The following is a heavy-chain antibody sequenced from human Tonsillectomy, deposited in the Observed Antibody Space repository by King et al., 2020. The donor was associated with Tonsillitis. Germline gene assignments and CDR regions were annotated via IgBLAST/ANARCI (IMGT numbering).Heavy chain of an antibody. V-gene: IGHV1-69*01. D-gene: IGHD2-15*01. Sequence: QLVQSGAEVKKPGSSVKVSCKASGGTFSNHGTSWVRQAPGQGLEWVGGIIPMYGTPKYAPKFQGRVMITEDQSTTTVYMEMSGLRSEDTAIYYCAKDRWGGLLQGFDSWGQGTLVTVSS. CDR3: AKDRWGGLLQGFDS. CDR1: GGTFSNHG. CDR2: IIPMYGTP. J-gene: IGHJ4*02.